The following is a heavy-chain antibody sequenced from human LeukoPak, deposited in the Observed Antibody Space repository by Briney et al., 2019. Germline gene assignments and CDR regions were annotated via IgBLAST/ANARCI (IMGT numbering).Heavy chain of an antibody. CDR2: INRDESST. D-gene: IGHD2-2*01. J-gene: IGHJ4*02. V-gene: IGHV3-74*01. CDR1: GFTFSSYW. Sequence: GGSLRLSCAASGFTFSSYWMHWVRQAPGKGLVWVSRINRDESSTSYAHSVKGRFTISRDNAKNTLYLQMNSLRAEDTAVYYCARVAYYCSSTSCYAPFDYWGQGTLVTVSS. CDR3: ARVAYYCSSTSCYAPFDY.